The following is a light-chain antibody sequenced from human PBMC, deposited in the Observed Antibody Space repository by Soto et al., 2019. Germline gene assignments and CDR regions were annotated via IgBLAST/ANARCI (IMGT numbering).Light chain of an antibody. CDR1: QSVRSSH. CDR2: GAS. Sequence: EMVLTQSPGTLSLSPGERATLSCRASQSVRSSHLAWYQQMPGQAPRLLIYGASNRATGIPDRFSGSGSGTDFTLTISRLEPEDFAVYYCQQYSSSPLTFGGGTKVEL. CDR3: QQYSSSPLT. V-gene: IGKV3-20*01. J-gene: IGKJ4*01.